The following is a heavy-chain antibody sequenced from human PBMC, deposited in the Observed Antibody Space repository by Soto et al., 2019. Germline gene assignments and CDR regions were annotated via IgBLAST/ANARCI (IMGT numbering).Heavy chain of an antibody. CDR2: IVVGSGNT. CDR1: GFTFTSSA. V-gene: IGHV1-58*01. J-gene: IGHJ6*02. Sequence: SVKVSCKASGFTFTSSAVQWVRQARGQRLEWIGWIVVGSGNTNYAQKFQERVTITRDMSTSTAYMELSSLRSEDTAVYYCAADSTQLWPNGAYYYYYGMDVCGQRPTVTVSS. CDR3: AADSTQLWPNGAYYYYYGMDV. D-gene: IGHD5-18*01.